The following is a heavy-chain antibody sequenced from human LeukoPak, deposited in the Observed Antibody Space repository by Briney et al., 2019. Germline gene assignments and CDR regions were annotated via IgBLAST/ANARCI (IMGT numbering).Heavy chain of an antibody. J-gene: IGHJ1*01. D-gene: IGHD6-13*01. CDR3: AREGIAAAGIQH. CDR2: INPNSGGT. V-gene: IGHV1-2*02. Sequence: ASVKVSCKASGYTFTGYYTHWVRQAPGQGLEWMGWINPNSGGTNYAQKFQGGVTMTRDTSISTAYMELSRLRSDDTAVYYCAREGIAAAGIQHWGQGTLVTVSS. CDR1: GYTFTGYY.